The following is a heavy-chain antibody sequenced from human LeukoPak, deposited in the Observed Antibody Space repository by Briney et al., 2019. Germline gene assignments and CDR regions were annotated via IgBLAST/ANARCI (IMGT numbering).Heavy chain of an antibody. CDR1: GYTFTSYG. D-gene: IGHD5-18*01. J-gene: IGHJ4*02. CDR3: ARVVPDTAMVTYYFDY. CDR2: ISAYNGNT. Sequence: ASVKVSCKASGYTFTSYGISWVRQAPGQGLEWMGWISAYNGNTNYAQKLQGRVTMTTDTSTSTAYMELRSLRSDDTAVYYCARVVPDTAMVTYYFDYWGQGTLVTVSS. V-gene: IGHV1-18*01.